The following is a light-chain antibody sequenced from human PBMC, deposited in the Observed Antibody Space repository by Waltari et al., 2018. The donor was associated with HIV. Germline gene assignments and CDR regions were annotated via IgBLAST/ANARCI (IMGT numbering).Light chain of an antibody. CDR3: QQYKTWPPT. V-gene: IGKV3-15*01. CDR2: DAS. CDR1: QSLNTN. J-gene: IGKJ4*01. Sequence: EIVLTQSPATLSVSPGESATLSCRASQSLNTNLAWNQQKPGQAPRLLIYDASIRATGVPARFSGSGSGTEFTLTISSLQSEDFAVYYCQQYKTWPPTFGGGTKVEIK.